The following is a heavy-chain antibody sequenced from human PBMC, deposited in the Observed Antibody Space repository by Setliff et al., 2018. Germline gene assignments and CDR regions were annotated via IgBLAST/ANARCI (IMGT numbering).Heavy chain of an antibody. V-gene: IGHV4-39*07. CDR2: VYYSGST. CDR1: GGSISSSSYY. CDR3: ARGGTWSDAFDT. J-gene: IGHJ3*02. D-gene: IGHD1-1*01. Sequence: PSETLSLTCTVSGGSISSSSYYWGWIRQPPGKGLEWIGSVYYSGSTYYNPSLKSRVTISVDTSKNQFSLKLSSVTAAATAVYYCARGGTWSDAFDTWGQGTMVTVSS.